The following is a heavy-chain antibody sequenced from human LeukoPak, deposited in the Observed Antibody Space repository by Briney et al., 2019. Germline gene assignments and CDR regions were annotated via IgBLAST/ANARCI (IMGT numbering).Heavy chain of an antibody. CDR2: INHSGST. V-gene: IGHV4-34*01. J-gene: IGHJ6*02. CDR3: ARLADAGYCSGGSCKNSYGMDV. CDR1: GGSFSGYY. D-gene: IGHD2-15*01. Sequence: SETLSLTCAVYGGSFSGYYWSWLRQPPGKGLEWIGEINHSGSTNYNPSLKSRVTISVDTSKNQFSLKLSSVTAADTAVYYCARLADAGYCSGGSCKNSYGMDVWGQGTTVTVSS.